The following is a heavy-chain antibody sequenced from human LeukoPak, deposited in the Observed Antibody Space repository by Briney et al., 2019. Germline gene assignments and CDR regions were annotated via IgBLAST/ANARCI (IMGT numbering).Heavy chain of an antibody. Sequence: GGSLRLSCAASGFTFSSYGMHWVRQAPGKGLEWVAVISYDGSNKYYADSVKGRFTISRDNSKNTLYLQMNSLRAEDTAVYYCAKNTIAVAGYYYYGMDVWGQGTTVTVSS. CDR2: ISYDGSNK. V-gene: IGHV3-30*18. CDR3: AKNTIAVAGYYYYGMDV. D-gene: IGHD6-19*01. J-gene: IGHJ6*02. CDR1: GFTFSSYG.